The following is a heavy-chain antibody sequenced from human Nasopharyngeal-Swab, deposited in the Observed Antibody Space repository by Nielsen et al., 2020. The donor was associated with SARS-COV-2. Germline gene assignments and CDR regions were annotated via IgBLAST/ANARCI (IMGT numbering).Heavy chain of an antibody. D-gene: IGHD6-6*01. CDR3: ARDGYRSSWYAFEI. V-gene: IGHV3-48*02. J-gene: IGHJ3*02. CDR1: GFTFSSYS. Sequence: GESLKISCEASGFTFSSYSMDWVRQAPGKGLEWVPYISSSSSTIYYADSVKGRFTISRDNAKNSLYLQMNSLRDEDTAVYYCARDGYRSSWYAFEIWGQGTMATVSS. CDR2: ISSSSSTI.